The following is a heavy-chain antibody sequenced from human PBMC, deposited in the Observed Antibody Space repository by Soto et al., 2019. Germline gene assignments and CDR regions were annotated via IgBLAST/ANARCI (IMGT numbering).Heavy chain of an antibody. CDR2: MNPNSGNT. V-gene: IGHV1-8*02. CDR3: AREIQRASYYYYYYMDV. J-gene: IGHJ6*03. Sequence: ASVKVSCKASGYTFTNSDINWVRQATGQGLEWMGWMNPNSGNTGYAQKFQGRVTMTRNTSISTAYMELSSLRSEDTAVYYCAREIQRASYYYYYYMDVWGKGTTVTVSS. CDR1: GYTFTNSD.